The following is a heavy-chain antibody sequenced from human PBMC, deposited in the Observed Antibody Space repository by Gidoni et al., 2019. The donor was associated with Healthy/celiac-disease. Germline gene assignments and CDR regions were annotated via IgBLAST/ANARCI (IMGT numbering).Heavy chain of an antibody. V-gene: IGHV3-53*02. D-gene: IGHD3-10*01. CDR1: GFTVSSNY. CDR3: ARDRGTMVHAFDI. Sequence: EVQLVETGGGLIQPGGSLRLSCAASGFTVSSNYMSWVRQAPGKGLEWVSVIYSGGSTYYADSVKGRFTISRDNSKNTLYLQMNSLRAEDTAVYYCARDRGTMVHAFDIWGQGTMVTVSS. CDR2: IYSGGST. J-gene: IGHJ3*02.